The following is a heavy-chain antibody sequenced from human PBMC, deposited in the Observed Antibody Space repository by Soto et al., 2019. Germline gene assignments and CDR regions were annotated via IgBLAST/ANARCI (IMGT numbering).Heavy chain of an antibody. CDR1: GGTFSSYA. D-gene: IGHD3-22*01. Sequence: SVKVSCKASGGTFSSYAISWVRQAPGQGLEWMGGIIPIFGTANYAQKFQGRVTITADESTSTAYMELSSLRSEDTAVYYCAPNSYDRSGYLSDYWRQRYLVTVSS. J-gene: IGHJ4*02. V-gene: IGHV1-69*13. CDR2: IIPIFGTA. CDR3: APNSYDRSGYLSDY.